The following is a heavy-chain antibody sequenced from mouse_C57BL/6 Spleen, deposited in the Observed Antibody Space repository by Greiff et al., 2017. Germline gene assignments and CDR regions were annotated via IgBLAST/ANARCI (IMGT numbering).Heavy chain of an antibody. V-gene: IGHV1-81*01. CDR3: ASPTVADY. CDR2: IYPRSGNT. J-gene: IGHJ4*01. D-gene: IGHD1-1*01. CDR1: GYTFTSYG. Sequence: VKLQESGAELARPGASVKLSCKASGYTFTSYGISWVKQRTGQGLEWIGEIYPRSGNTYYNEKFKGKATLTADKSSSTAYMELRSLTSEDSAVYFCASPTVADYWGQGTSVTVSS.